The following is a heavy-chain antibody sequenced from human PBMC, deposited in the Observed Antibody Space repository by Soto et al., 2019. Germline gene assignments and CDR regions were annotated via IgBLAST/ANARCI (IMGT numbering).Heavy chain of an antibody. Sequence: GASVKVSCKVSGYTLTELSMHWVRQAPGKGLEWMGGFDPEDGETIYAQKFQGRVTMTEDTSTDTAYMELSSLRSEDTAVYYCATDSGYYYDSSGYYLNYWGQGTLVTVSS. CDR1: GYTLTELS. V-gene: IGHV1-24*01. CDR2: FDPEDGET. J-gene: IGHJ4*02. CDR3: ATDSGYYYDSSGYYLNY. D-gene: IGHD3-22*01.